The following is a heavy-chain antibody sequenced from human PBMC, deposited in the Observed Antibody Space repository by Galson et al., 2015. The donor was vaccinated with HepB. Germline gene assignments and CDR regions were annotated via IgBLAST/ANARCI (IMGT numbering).Heavy chain of an antibody. Sequence: SLRLSCADSGLTFNNAWVSWVRQAPGKGLEWVGRVKGKTDGETTDYAAPVKGRFIISRDDSGNTVYLQINSLKTEDTALYYCTTYSAGRPEYFQYWGQGTLVTVSS. CDR1: GLTFNNAW. D-gene: IGHD4-11*01. CDR2: VKGKTDGETT. V-gene: IGHV3-15*01. J-gene: IGHJ1*01. CDR3: TTYSAGRPEYFQY.